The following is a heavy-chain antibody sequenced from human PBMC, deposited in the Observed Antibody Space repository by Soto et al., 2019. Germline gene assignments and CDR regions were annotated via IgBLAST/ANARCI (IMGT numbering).Heavy chain of an antibody. J-gene: IGHJ4*02. Sequence: GGSLRLSCAASGFTFSRYGMPWVRQAPGKGLEWVAVIWYDGSNKYYADSVKGRFTISRDNSKNTLYLQMNSLRAEDTAVYYCARDYDSSGYPRYYFDYWGQGT. CDR1: GFTFSRYG. D-gene: IGHD3-22*01. V-gene: IGHV3-33*01. CDR3: ARDYDSSGYPRYYFDY. CDR2: IWYDGSNK.